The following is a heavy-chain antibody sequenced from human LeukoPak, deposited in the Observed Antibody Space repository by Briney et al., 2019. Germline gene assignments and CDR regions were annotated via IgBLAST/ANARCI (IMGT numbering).Heavy chain of an antibody. CDR3: ARERFHGSGAPRYDY. D-gene: IGHD3-10*01. J-gene: IGHJ4*02. V-gene: IGHV3-21*04. CDR1: GFTFSTYS. Sequence: GGSLRLSCAASGFTFSTYSINWVRQAPGKGLEWVSSISSSSSYIYYADPLKGRFTSSRDNAKNSLYLQMNSLRAEDTAIYYCARERFHGSGAPRYDYWGQGILVTVSS. CDR2: ISSSSSYI.